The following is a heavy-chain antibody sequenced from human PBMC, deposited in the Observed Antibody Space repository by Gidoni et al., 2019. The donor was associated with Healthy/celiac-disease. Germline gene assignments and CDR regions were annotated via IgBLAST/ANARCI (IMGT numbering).Heavy chain of an antibody. CDR1: GFTFSSYA. D-gene: IGHD2-2*02. V-gene: IGHV3-23*01. CDR3: AKGGYCSSTSCYIYRESDWFDP. Sequence: EVQLLESGGGLVQPGGSLRLSCAASGFTFSSYAMSWVCQAPGKGLEWVSAISGSGGSTYYADSVKGRFTISRDNSKNTLYLQMNSLRAEDTAVYYCAKGGYCSSTSCYIYRESDWFDPWGQGTLVTVSS. J-gene: IGHJ5*02. CDR2: ISGSGGST.